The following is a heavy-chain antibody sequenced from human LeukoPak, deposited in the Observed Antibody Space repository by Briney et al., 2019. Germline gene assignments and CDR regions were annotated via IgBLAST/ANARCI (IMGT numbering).Heavy chain of an antibody. Sequence: SETLSLTCTVSGGSISSYYWSWIRQPPGEGLEWIGYIYYSGSTNYNPSLKSRVTISVDTSKNQFSLKLSSVTAADTAVYYCARTSGYYDYFDYWGQGTLVTVSS. CDR1: GGSISSYY. J-gene: IGHJ4*02. D-gene: IGHD3-3*01. V-gene: IGHV4-59*01. CDR2: IYYSGST. CDR3: ARTSGYYDYFDY.